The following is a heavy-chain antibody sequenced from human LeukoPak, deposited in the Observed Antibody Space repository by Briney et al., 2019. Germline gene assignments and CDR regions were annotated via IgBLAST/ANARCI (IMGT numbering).Heavy chain of an antibody. Sequence: KPSETLSLTCTVSGGFIRSSSYYWGWIRQPPGKGLEWFGSIYYSESTYYHPSLKTRITISVDTSKNQFSLKLSSVTAADAAVYYWARFSVAGPTGISFGYWGQGTLVTVSS. CDR3: ARFSVAGPTGISFGY. J-gene: IGHJ4*02. V-gene: IGHV4-39*01. CDR1: GGFIRSSSYY. CDR2: IYYSEST. D-gene: IGHD6-19*01.